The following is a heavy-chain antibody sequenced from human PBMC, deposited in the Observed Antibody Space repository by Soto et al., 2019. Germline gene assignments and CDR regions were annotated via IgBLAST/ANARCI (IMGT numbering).Heavy chain of an antibody. Sequence: QVQLVQSGAEVKKPGASVKVSCKASGYTFTSYGISWVRQAPGQGLEWMGWISAYNGNTNYAQKLQGRVTMTTDTATSTAYMELRSLRSDDTAVYYCAWTILTIYCSGGSCYSMGYWGQGTLVTVSS. CDR1: GYTFTSYG. V-gene: IGHV1-18*01. D-gene: IGHD2-15*01. CDR2: ISAYNGNT. J-gene: IGHJ4*02. CDR3: AWTILTIYCSGGSCYSMGY.